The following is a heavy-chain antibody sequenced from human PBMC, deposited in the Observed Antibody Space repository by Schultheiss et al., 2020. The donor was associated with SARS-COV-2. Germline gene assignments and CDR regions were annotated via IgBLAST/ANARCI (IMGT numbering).Heavy chain of an antibody. CDR3: ASSGGSGSYYGSN. CDR2: IIPIFGTA. J-gene: IGHJ4*02. V-gene: IGHV1-69*13. D-gene: IGHD3-10*01. Sequence: SVKVYCKASGGTFSSYAISWVRQAPGQGLEWMGGIIPIFGTANYAQKFQGRVTITADESTSTAYMELSSLRSEDTAVYYCASSGGSGSYYGSNWGQGTLVTVSS. CDR1: GGTFSSYA.